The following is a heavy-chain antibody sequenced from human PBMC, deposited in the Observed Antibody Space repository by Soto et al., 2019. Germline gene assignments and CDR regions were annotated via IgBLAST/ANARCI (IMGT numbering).Heavy chain of an antibody. J-gene: IGHJ3*02. D-gene: IGHD2-15*01. V-gene: IGHV3-23*01. CDR3: APHVSCSGGSCQYDAFAI. CDR2: VTADGGT. Sequence: GGSLRLSCEGSGFTVSSHAMTWIRQGPGKGPEWVSTVTADGGTYYADSVKGRFAMSRDTSENTLYLQMNSLGAEDTAAYYCAPHVSCSGGSCQYDAFAIRGQGTMVTVS. CDR1: GFTVSSHA.